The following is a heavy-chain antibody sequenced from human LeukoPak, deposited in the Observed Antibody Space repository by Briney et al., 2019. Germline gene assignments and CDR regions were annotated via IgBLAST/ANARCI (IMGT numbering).Heavy chain of an antibody. D-gene: IGHD5-24*01. Sequence: PGRSLRLSCAASGITFTSHAMSWVRQAPGKGLEWVSLISGSGGHTYYGDSVKGRFTISRDNSKSTLYLQMNSLRAEDTAVYYCAKGGVATMRDGYNYYYYYMEVWGRGTTVTVSS. V-gene: IGHV3-23*01. CDR3: AKGGVATMRDGYNYYYYYMEV. CDR2: ISGSGGHT. J-gene: IGHJ6*03. CDR1: GITFTSHA.